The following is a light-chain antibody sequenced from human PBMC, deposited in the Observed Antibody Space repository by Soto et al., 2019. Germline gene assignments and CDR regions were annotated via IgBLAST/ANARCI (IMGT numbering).Light chain of an antibody. CDR2: GAS. Sequence: EIVLTQSPGTLSLSPGERATLSCRASQSVSSSYLAWYQQKPGQAPRLLIYGASSRATGIPDRFSGSGSGTDFTLTIRRLEPEDFATYYCLQDYSYPRTFGQGTKVEVK. V-gene: IGKV3-20*01. CDR1: QSVSSSY. J-gene: IGKJ1*01. CDR3: LQDYSYPRT.